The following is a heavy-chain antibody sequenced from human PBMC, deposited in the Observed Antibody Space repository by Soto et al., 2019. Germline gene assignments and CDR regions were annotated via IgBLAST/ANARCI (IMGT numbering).Heavy chain of an antibody. CDR3: ARAKGYYHTSAPDS. Sequence: GGSLRLSCAASGFTFSDYYMSWIRQAPGKGLEWISYISSNSNYKNHADSVRGRFTISRDNAKNSLYLQMNSLRAEDTAVYYCARAKGYYHTSAPDSWGQGTLVTVSS. CDR1: GFTFSDYY. CDR2: ISSNSNYK. D-gene: IGHD3-22*01. J-gene: IGHJ4*02. V-gene: IGHV3-11*06.